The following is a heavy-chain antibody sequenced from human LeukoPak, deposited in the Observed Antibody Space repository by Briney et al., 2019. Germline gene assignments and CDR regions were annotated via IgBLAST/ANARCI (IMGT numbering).Heavy chain of an antibody. D-gene: IGHD3-3*01. Sequence: PSETLSLTCAVTGGSISSGGYSWSWIRQPPGKGLEWIGYIYHSGSTYYNPSLKSRVTISVDRSKNQFSLKLSSVTAADTAVYYCARGGGTILRATDYWGQGTLVTVSS. CDR3: ARGGGTILRATDY. CDR1: GGSISSGGYS. V-gene: IGHV4-30-2*01. J-gene: IGHJ4*02. CDR2: IYHSGST.